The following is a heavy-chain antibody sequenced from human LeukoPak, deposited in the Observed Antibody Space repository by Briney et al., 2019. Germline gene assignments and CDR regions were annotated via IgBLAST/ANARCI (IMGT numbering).Heavy chain of an antibody. J-gene: IGHJ4*02. CDR2: ISGSGGST. D-gene: IGHD5-24*01. V-gene: IGHV3-23*01. CDR1: GFTFSSYA. Sequence: PGGSLRLSCAASGFTFSSYAMSWVRQAPGKGLEWVSGISGSGGSTYCADSVKDRFTISRDNSKNTLSLQVNSLRAEDTAVYYCAILTRRDGNNPFDYWGQGTLVTVSS. CDR3: AILTRRDGNNPFDY.